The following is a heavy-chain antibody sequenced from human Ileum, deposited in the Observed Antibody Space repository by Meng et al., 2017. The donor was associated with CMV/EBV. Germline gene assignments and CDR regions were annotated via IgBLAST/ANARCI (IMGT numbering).Heavy chain of an antibody. J-gene: IGHJ4*02. D-gene: IGHD2-8*01. CDR2: INGDGGGT. CDR3: ASRTCTNGVCPFDY. Sequence: GESLKISCAASGFTFNRYWMHWVRQAPGKGLVWVSRINGDGGGTYYADSVKGRFTISRDNAKTTVYLQMISLRVEDTAVYYCASRTCTNGVCPFDYWGQGTLVTVSS. CDR1: GFTFNRYW. V-gene: IGHV3-74*01.